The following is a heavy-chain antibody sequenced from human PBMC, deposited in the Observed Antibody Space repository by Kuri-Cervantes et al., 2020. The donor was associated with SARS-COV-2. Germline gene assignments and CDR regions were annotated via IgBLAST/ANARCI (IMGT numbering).Heavy chain of an antibody. J-gene: IGHJ4*02. CDR1: GFTFSNAW. V-gene: IGHV3-7*01. CDR2: IKPEGGEK. D-gene: IGHD3-10*01. Sequence: GESLKISCAASGFTFSNAWMSWVRQAPGKGLEWVAAIKPEGGEKHYVDSVRGRFTISRDDAKNSLYLQMNSLRAEDTAVYYCASLDHGLGSYYHTFPHDYWGLGTQVTVSS. CDR3: ASLDHGLGSYYHTFPHDY.